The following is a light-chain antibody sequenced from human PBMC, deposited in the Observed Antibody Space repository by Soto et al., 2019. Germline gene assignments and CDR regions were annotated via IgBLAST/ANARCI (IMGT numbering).Light chain of an antibody. CDR1: SSNIGAGYD. CDR3: QSYDSSLSGVV. CDR2: ANS. V-gene: IGLV1-40*01. J-gene: IGLJ7*01. Sequence: QSLLTQPPSVSGAPGQRVTISCTGSSSNIGAGYDVHWYQQLPGTAPKLVIYANSNRPSGVPDRFSGSKSGTSASLAITGLQAEDGADYYCQSYDSSLSGVVFGGGTQLTVL.